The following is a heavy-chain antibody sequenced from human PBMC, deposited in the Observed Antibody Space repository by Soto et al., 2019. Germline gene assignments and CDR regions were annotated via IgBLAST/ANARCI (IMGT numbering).Heavy chain of an antibody. CDR1: GGSISSYY. V-gene: IGHV4-59*08. CDR3: ARRYCGSGSCYSSFDY. J-gene: IGHJ4*02. Sequence: PSETLSLTCTVSGGSISSYYWSWIRQPPGKGLEWIGYIYYSGSTNYNPSLKSRVTMSVDMSKNQLSLKLSSVTAADTAVYYCARRYCGSGSCYSSFDYWGQG. CDR2: IYYSGST. D-gene: IGHD2-15*01.